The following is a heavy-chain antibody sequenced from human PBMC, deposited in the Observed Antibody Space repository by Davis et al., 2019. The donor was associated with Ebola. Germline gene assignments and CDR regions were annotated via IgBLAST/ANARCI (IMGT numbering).Heavy chain of an antibody. CDR3: AKSVYDFWSGYLTD. CDR1: GVSITTHF. V-gene: IGHV4-59*11. Sequence: PSETLSLTCTVSGVSITTHFWSWIRQPPGKGLEWIGFIHHGGGVNSNPSLKSRVTFSIDTSKSQVSLKLTSVTAADTAVYYCAKSVYDFWSGYLTDWGQGTLVSVSS. CDR2: IHHGGGV. D-gene: IGHD3-3*01. J-gene: IGHJ4*02.